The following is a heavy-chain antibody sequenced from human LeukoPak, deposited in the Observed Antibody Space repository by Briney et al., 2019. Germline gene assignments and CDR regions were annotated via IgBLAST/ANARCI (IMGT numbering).Heavy chain of an antibody. V-gene: IGHV3-11*01. D-gene: IGHD1-20*01. CDR3: ARVNNWNDVSFFDY. Sequence: PSQTLSLTCTVSGGSISSGGYYWSWIRQHPGKGLEWVSYISSSGSTIYYADSVKGRFTISRDNAKNSLYLQMNSLRAEDTAVYYCARVNNWNDVSFFDYWGQGTLVTVSS. CDR2: ISSSGSTI. CDR1: GGSISSGGYY. J-gene: IGHJ4*02.